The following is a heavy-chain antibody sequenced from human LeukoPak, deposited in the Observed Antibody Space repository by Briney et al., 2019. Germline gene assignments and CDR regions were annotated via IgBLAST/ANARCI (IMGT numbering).Heavy chain of an antibody. CDR1: GDSVSGYY. CDR3: AGVGGRAGQDY. D-gene: IGHD2-15*01. J-gene: IGHJ4*02. Sequence: SETLSLACTVSGDSVSGYYWSWIRQPPGKGLESIGYIYYSGSTNCNPSLKSRVTISLDAPKNQFSLRLTSVTAADTATYYCAGVGGRAGQDYWGREILVTAPS. V-gene: IGHV4-59*02. CDR2: IYYSGST.